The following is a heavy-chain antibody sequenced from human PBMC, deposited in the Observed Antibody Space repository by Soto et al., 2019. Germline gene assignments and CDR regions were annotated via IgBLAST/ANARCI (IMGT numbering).Heavy chain of an antibody. V-gene: IGHV3-23*01. CDR3: AKDAVAYNGEWDWFDL. J-gene: IGHJ5*02. Sequence: EGQLLESGGGLVQPGGSLRLSCVASGFTFKNFAMTWVRQAPGKGMEWVSAIGGSGSSANYADSVKGRFTVSRDDSKSTLYLQMIVQRVDDTALYYCAKDAVAYNGEWDWFDLWGQGTLVTVSS. CDR2: IGGSGSSA. CDR1: GFTFKNFA. D-gene: IGHD3-10*01.